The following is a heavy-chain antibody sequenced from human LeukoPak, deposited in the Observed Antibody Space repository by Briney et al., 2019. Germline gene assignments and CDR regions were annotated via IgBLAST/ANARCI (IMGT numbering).Heavy chain of an antibody. CDR2: IRYDGSKQ. CDR3: AQLYGSGSYSPYYYYMDV. Sequence: PGGSLRLSCAAPGFTFSSHGTHWVRQSPGKGLEWVAFIRYDGSKQYYADSVKGRFTISRDNSKNTLYLQINSLRAEDTAVYYSAQLYGSGSYSPYYYYMDVWGKGTTVTVSS. CDR1: GFTFSSHG. V-gene: IGHV3-30*02. J-gene: IGHJ6*03. D-gene: IGHD3-10*01.